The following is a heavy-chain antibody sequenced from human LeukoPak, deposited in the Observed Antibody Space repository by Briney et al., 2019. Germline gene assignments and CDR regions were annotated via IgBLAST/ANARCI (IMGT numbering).Heavy chain of an antibody. V-gene: IGHV4-59*01. D-gene: IGHD3-22*01. Sequence: SETQSLTCAVYGGSISGYYWSWIRQPPGKGLEWIGYIYYSGSTNYNPSLKSRVTISLDTSKNQFSLKLNSVTAADTAMYYCARSFSPNYYDLLDYWGQGTLVTVSS. J-gene: IGHJ4*02. CDR2: IYYSGST. CDR1: GGSISGYY. CDR3: ARSFSPNYYDLLDY.